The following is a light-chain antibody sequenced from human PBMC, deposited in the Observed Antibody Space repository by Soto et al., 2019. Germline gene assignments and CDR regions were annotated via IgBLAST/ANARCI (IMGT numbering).Light chain of an antibody. J-gene: IGKJ1*01. CDR1: QSVSSSY. Sequence: EIVLTQSPGTLSFSPGERATLSCRASQSVSSSYLAWYQQKPGQAPRLLIFAASSRASGIPDRFSGSGPGTDFTLTISRLEPEDFALFYCQYHGSSPITFGQGTKV. CDR3: QYHGSSPIT. V-gene: IGKV3-20*01. CDR2: AAS.